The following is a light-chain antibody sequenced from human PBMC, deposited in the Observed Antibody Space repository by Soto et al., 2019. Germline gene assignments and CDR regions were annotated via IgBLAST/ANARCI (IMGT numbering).Light chain of an antibody. V-gene: IGKV1-5*03. CDR3: QHYNSYPYT. CDR2: KAS. CDR1: ESISSW. J-gene: IGKJ2*01. Sequence: DLQMTQSPSTLSASVGDSVIITCRASESISSWLAWYQQKPGRAPNLLIYKASNLESGVPSRFSGRGSGTEFTLTISSLQPDDFATYYCQHYNSYPYTFGQGTKVEIK.